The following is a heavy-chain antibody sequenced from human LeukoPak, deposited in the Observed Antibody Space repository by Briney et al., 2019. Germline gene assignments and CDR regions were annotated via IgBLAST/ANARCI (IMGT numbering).Heavy chain of an antibody. Sequence: SETLSLTCAVSGGSISSSNWWSWVRQPPGKGLEWIGEIYHSGGTNYNPSLKSRVTISVDKSKNQFSLKLSSVTAADTAVYYCARTSFCGGDCLYYFDYWGQGTLVTVSS. V-gene: IGHV4-4*02. CDR2: IYHSGGT. CDR1: GGSISSSNW. CDR3: ARTSFCGGDCLYYFDY. J-gene: IGHJ4*02. D-gene: IGHD2-21*02.